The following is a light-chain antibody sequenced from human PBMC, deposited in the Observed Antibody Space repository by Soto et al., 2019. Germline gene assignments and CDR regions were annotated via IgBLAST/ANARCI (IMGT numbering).Light chain of an antibody. J-gene: IGKJ4*01. V-gene: IGKV3-15*01. Sequence: EIILTQSPATLYVSPGERATLSCRASQSLTSNLDWYQQRPGQAPRLLIYDTSTRATDIPARFSGSGSGTEFTLTIASLQSEDFAVYYCQQYNHWPRMLSFGGGTRV. CDR2: DTS. CDR3: QQYNHWPRMLS. CDR1: QSLTSN.